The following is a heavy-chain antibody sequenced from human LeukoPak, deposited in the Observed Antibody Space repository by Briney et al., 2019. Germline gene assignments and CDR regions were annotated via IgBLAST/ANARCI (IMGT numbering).Heavy chain of an antibody. J-gene: IGHJ4*02. D-gene: IGHD3-22*01. Sequence: PSETLSLTCAVYGGSFSGYYWSWIRQPPGKGLEWIGEINHSGSTNYNPSLKSRVTISVKTSKNQFSLKLSSVTAADTAVYYCARVTGYMIEDYFDYWGQGTLVTVSS. CDR2: INHSGST. CDR1: GGSFSGYY. CDR3: ARVTGYMIEDYFDY. V-gene: IGHV4-34*01.